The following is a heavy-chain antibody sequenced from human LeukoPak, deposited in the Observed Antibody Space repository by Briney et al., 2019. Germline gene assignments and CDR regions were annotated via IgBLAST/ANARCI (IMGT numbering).Heavy chain of an antibody. D-gene: IGHD3-10*01. CDR1: GFTFSSYS. CDR2: ISSGSSTI. CDR3: ARVVLWFGELLRDYYYGMDV. V-gene: IGHV3-48*04. J-gene: IGHJ6*02. Sequence: PGGSLRLSCAASGFTFSSYSMNWVRQAPGKGLEWVSYISSGSSTIYYVDSVKGRFTISRDNAKNSLYLQMNSLRAEDTAVYYCARVVLWFGELLRDYYYGMDVWGQGTTVTVSS.